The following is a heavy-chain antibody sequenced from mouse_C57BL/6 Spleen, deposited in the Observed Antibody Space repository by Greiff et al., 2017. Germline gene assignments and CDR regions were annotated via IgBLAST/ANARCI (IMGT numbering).Heavy chain of an antibody. V-gene: IGHV5-16*01. D-gene: IGHD1-1*01. CDR2: INYDGSST. Sequence: DVQLVESEGGLVQPGSSMKLSCTASGFTFSDYYMAWVRQVPEKGLEWVANINYDGSSTYYLDSLKSRFIISRDNAKNILYLQMSSLKSEDTATYYCARYYYGSHWYFDVWGTGTTVTVSS. J-gene: IGHJ1*03. CDR3: ARYYYGSHWYFDV. CDR1: GFTFSDYY.